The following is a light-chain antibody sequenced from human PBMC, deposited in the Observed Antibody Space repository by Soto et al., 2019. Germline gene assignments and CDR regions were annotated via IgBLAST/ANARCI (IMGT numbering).Light chain of an antibody. V-gene: IGLV1-40*01. Sequence: QSVRAQPPSVSWAPGHRVTIACTGSSANIGAAYNVDWYQQLPGTAPKLLIYGNNNRPSGVPARFSGSKSGTSASLAIAGLQAEDERDYYCQSYDSSLSGYVFGTGTKVTVL. CDR2: GNN. J-gene: IGLJ1*01. CDR3: QSYDSSLSGYV. CDR1: SANIGAAYN.